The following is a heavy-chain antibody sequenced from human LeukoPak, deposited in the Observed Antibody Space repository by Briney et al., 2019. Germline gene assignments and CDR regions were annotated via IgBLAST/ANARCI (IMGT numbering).Heavy chain of an antibody. CDR1: GGSFSGYY. D-gene: IGHD4-17*01. V-gene: IGHV4-34*01. CDR2: INHSGST. CDR3: ARGTMTTVTYYFDY. Sequence: SETLSLTCAVYGGSFSGYYRSCIRQPPGKGLEWIGEINHSGSTNYNPSLKSRVTISVDTSKNQFSLKLSSVTWADTAVYYCARGTMTTVTYYFDYWGQGTLVTVSS. J-gene: IGHJ4*02.